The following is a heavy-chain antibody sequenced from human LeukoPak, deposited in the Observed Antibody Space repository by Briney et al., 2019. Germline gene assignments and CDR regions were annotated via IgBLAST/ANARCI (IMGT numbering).Heavy chain of an antibody. Sequence: GGSLRLSCAASGFTVSSNYMSWVRQAPGKGLEWVAFIRNDGTIKYYAGSVKGRFTISRDNSKSTLYLQMNSLRAEDTAVYYCAKTGSSSWGYFDYWGQGTLVTVSS. CDR2: IRNDGTIK. D-gene: IGHD6-13*01. CDR1: GFTVSSNY. CDR3: AKTGSSSWGYFDY. V-gene: IGHV3-30*02. J-gene: IGHJ4*02.